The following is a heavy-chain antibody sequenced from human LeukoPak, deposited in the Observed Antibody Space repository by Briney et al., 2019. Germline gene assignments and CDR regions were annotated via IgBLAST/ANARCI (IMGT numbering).Heavy chain of an antibody. D-gene: IGHD2-15*01. CDR1: GFTFSSYW. CDR3: ASFIRGGSYLDDAFDI. V-gene: IGHV3-74*01. CDR2: INSDGSST. J-gene: IGHJ3*02. Sequence: PGGSLRLSCAASGFTFSSYWMHWVRQAPGKGLVWVSRINSDGSSTSYADSVKGRFTISRDNAKNTLYLQMNSLRAEDTAVYYCASFIRGGSYLDDAFDIWGQGTMVTVSS.